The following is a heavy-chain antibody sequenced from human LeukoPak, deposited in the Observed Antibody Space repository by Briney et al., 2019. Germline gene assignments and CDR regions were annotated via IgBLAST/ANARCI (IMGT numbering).Heavy chain of an antibody. Sequence: GGSLRLSCAASGFTFSSYALTWVRQAPGKGLGWVSIISGSGSSAYYTDSVQGRFTISRDNSKSTLYLQMDSLGAEDTAVYYCAKRYCSGGSCYSFDYWGQGTLVAVSS. CDR1: GFTFSSYA. CDR2: ISGSGSSA. J-gene: IGHJ4*02. CDR3: AKRYCSGGSCYSFDY. V-gene: IGHV3-23*01. D-gene: IGHD2-15*01.